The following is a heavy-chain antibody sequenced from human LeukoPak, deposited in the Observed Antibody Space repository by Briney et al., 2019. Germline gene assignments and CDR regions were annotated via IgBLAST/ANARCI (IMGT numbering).Heavy chain of an antibody. J-gene: IGHJ6*02. CDR3: VRDRWPGLGDF. CDR1: GFTVSDNY. Sequence: GGSLRLSCAASGFTVSDNYMSWVLQAPGKGLEWVSTVYSGGLTYYADPVKGRFTISRDNSKNTLYLQMSSLRAEDTAVYYCVRDRWPGLGDFWGQGTTVTVSS. D-gene: IGHD6-19*01. CDR2: VYSGGLT. V-gene: IGHV3-66*01.